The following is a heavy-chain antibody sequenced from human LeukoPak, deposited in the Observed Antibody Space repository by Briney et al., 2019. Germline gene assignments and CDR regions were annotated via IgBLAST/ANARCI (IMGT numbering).Heavy chain of an antibody. CDR2: MNPNSGNT. V-gene: IGHV1-8*03. J-gene: IGHJ6*03. CDR1: GYTFTSYD. D-gene: IGHD5-24*01. Sequence: ASVKVSCKASGYTFTSYDINWVRQATGQGLEWMGWMNPNSGNTGYAQKFQGRVTITRNTSISTAYMELSSLRSEDTAAYYCARTHGYYYYYYMDVWGKGTTVTVSS. CDR3: ARTHGYYYYYYMDV.